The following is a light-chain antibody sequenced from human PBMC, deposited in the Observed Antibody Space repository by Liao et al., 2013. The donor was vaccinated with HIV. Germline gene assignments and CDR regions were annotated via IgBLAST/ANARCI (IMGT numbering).Light chain of an antibody. J-gene: IGLJ2*01. CDR3: QVWDNHSNHRI. Sequence: SYELAQPPSVSVAPGKTATITCGGDNIGIKTVHWYQQKPGQAPVLVIYYDRDRPSGIPERFSGSNSGNTATLTISRVEAGDEADYYCQVWDNHSNHRIFGGGTKLTVL. CDR1: NIGIKT. V-gene: IGLV3-21*04. CDR2: YDR.